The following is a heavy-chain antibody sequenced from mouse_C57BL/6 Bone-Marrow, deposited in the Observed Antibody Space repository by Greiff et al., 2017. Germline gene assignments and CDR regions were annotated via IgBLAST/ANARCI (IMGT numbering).Heavy chain of an antibody. CDR1: GFNIKDDY. Sequence: VQLQQSGAELVRPGASVKLSCTASGFNIKDDYMHWVKQRPEQGLEWIGWIDPENGDTEYASKFQGKATITADTSSNTAYLQLSSLTSEDTAVYYCTSYYCDSSYFDYWGQGTTLTVSS. J-gene: IGHJ2*01. V-gene: IGHV14-4*01. CDR3: TSYYCDSSYFDY. CDR2: IDPENGDT. D-gene: IGHD1-1*01.